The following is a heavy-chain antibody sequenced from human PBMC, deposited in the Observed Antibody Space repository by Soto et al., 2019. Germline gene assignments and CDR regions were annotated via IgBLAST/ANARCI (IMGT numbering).Heavy chain of an antibody. J-gene: IGHJ4*01. V-gene: IGHV4-59*01. CDR2: FHFSGST. Sequence: PSETLSLTCTVSGGSINGYYLTWLRQSPTNGLEWIGYFHFSGSTKYNPSLESRLTISADTSKNQISLTLSSVTAADTAVYYCARASGYSYGYDDFFDNWGQGTLVTVYS. CDR1: GGSINGYY. CDR3: ARASGYSYGYDDFFDN. D-gene: IGHD5-18*01.